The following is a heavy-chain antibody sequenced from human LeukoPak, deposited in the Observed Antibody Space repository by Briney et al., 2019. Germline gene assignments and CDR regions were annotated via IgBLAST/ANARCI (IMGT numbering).Heavy chain of an antibody. Sequence: GGSLRLSCAASGFTFSSYAMSWIRQAPGKGLEWVSAISGSGGSTYYGLTVKGRFTISRDNSKNTLYLQMTSLRGADTAVYYCARGEPATPYRYYYDSSGFYFDYWGQGTLVTVSS. CDR3: ARGEPATPYRYYYDSSGFYFDY. CDR1: GFTFSSYA. V-gene: IGHV3-23*01. J-gene: IGHJ4*02. CDR2: ISGSGGST. D-gene: IGHD3-22*01.